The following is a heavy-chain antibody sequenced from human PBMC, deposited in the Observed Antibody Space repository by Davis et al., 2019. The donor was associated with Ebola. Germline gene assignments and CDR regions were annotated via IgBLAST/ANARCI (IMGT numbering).Heavy chain of an antibody. V-gene: IGHV4-61*03. D-gene: IGHD3-22*01. J-gene: IGHJ2*01. CDR2: IYYSGST. CDR1: GGSVSSGSYY. CDR3: ARSVFYDSTGYYVHWYYDL. Sequence: GSLRLSCTVSGGSVSSGSYYWSWIRQPPGKGLEWIGYIYYSGSTNYNPSLKSRAIISVDTSKNHFSLNLSSVTAADTAIYYCARSVFYDSTGYYVHWYYDLWGRGTLVTVSS.